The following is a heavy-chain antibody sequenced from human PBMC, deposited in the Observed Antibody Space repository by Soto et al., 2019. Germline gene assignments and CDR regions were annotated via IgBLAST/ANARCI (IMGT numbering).Heavy chain of an antibody. V-gene: IGHV1-69*08. D-gene: IGHD3-10*01. CDR3: ARDWEITVSSWSFGGF. CDR2: IIPFHGVT. CDR1: GGTFSPYT. J-gene: IGHJ4*02. Sequence: QVQLVQSGAEVKKPGSSVKVSCKASGGTFSPYTINWVRQAPGQGLEWMGRIIPFHGVTNYAQKCQARVTIDADKSTSTAYMELSGQRFEDTAMYYCARDWEITVSSWSFGGFWGRGTLVTVSS.